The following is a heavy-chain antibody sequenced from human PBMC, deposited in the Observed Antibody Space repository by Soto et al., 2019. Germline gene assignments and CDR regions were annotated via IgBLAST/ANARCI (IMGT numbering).Heavy chain of an antibody. CDR3: PTVRYGSFPFH. V-gene: IGHV3-15*01. D-gene: IGHD3-10*01. CDR2: IKSKTDGGTT. CDR1: GFTFTNAW. Sequence: EVHLVESGGGLVKPGGSLRLSCAASGFTFTNAWMSWVRQAQGKGLEWVGRIKSKTDGGTTDYAAPVKGRFNISSDESKTTMYLQMNSLKTEDTAVYYCPTVRYGSFPFHWGQGTMVTVSS. J-gene: IGHJ3*01.